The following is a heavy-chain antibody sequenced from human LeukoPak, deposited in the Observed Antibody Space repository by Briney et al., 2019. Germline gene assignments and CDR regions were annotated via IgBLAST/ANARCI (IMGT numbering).Heavy chain of an antibody. CDR3: AREDASGSYHNWFDP. V-gene: IGHV4-39*02. CDR1: GDSINTALYY. CDR2: VSHDGIT. J-gene: IGHJ5*02. Sequence: SETLSLTCTVSGDSINTALYYWAWIRQAPEHQLEGIGTVSHDGITKYSPSLGGQASLSVDTSKNAFFMEVDSVAASDTAVYYCAREDASGSYHNWFDPWGQGTLVTVSS. D-gene: IGHD3-10*01.